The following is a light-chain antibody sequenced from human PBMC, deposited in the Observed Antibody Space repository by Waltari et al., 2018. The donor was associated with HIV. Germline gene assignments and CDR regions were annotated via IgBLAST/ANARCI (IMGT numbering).Light chain of an antibody. Sequence: SYELTQPPSVSVSPGQTARITCSGDALPKKYAYWYQQKSGQAPVLVIYEDSKRPSGIPERFSGSSSGTIATLTISGAQVEDEADYYCYSIDSSGNHRVFGGGTKLTVL. V-gene: IGLV3-10*01. J-gene: IGLJ2*01. CDR1: ALPKKY. CDR2: EDS. CDR3: YSIDSSGNHRV.